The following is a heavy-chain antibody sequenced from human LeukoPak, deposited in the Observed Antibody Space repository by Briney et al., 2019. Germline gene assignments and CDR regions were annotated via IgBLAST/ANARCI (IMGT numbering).Heavy chain of an antibody. CDR2: IKPDGSGK. V-gene: IGHV3-7*01. CDR3: ARADYFDY. CDR1: GFTFSSYA. J-gene: IGHJ4*02. Sequence: PGGSLRLSCAASGFTFSSYAMHWVRQAPGKGLEWVANIKPDGSGKYYGDSVKGRFTISRDNTKNSLYLQMNSLRAEDTAVYYCARADYFDYWGQGTLVTVSS.